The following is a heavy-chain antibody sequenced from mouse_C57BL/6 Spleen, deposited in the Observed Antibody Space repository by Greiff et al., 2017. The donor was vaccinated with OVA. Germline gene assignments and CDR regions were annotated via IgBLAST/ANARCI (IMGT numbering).Heavy chain of an antibody. CDR2: IHPNSGST. Sequence: QVQLQQPGAELVKPGASVKLSCKASGYTFTSYWMHWVKQRPGQGLEWIGMIHPNSGSTNYNEKFKSKATLTVDKSSSTAYMQLSSLTSEDSAVYYCARCYYYGSSPCHFDYWGKGTTLTVSS. D-gene: IGHD1-1*01. J-gene: IGHJ2*01. CDR3: ARCYYYGSSPCHFDY. V-gene: IGHV1-64*01. CDR1: GYTFTSYW.